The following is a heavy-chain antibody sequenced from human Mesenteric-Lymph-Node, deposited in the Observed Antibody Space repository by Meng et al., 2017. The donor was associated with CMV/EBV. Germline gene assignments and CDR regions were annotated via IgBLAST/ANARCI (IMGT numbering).Heavy chain of an antibody. V-gene: IGHV4-39*02. CDR3: ARRYRSYFDY. CDR2: IFYSGNT. J-gene: IGHJ4*02. CDR1: GGSISRSNYH. Sequence: GSLRLSCTVSGGSISRSNYHWGWIRQTPGKGLEWIGSIFYSGNTYYNPSLKSRVTISVDTSKNHFFLRLNSVTAADTAVYYCARRYRSYFDYWGQGTLVTVSS. D-gene: IGHD1-14*01.